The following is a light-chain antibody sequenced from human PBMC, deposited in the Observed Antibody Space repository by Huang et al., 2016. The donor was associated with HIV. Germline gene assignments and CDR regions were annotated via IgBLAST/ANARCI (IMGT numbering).Light chain of an antibody. J-gene: IGKJ2*01. CDR2: WES. CDR3: QKYCSTPT. V-gene: IGKV4-1*01. Sequence: IVMTQSPVSLSVSLGERATLNCKSSQSVLYKSDKRNYVAWYQEKPGPSTKVLMYWESTRQSGVPDRFRGSGSGTNFTLTIDSFQAEDVALYYCQKYCSTPTFGLGTKLEI. CDR1: QSVLYKSDKRNY.